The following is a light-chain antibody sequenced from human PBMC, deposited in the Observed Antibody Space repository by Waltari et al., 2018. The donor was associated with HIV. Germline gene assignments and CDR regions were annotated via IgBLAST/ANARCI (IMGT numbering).Light chain of an antibody. V-gene: IGLV3-25*03. CDR2: KDS. Sequence: SYELTQPPSVSVSPGQTARNTCSGDALAKQHAYWFQQKPGQAPVLFIYKDSERPSGIPARFSGSRSGTTVMLTISGVQAEDEADYYCQSVDSSRIWVFGGGTKLTVL. J-gene: IGLJ3*02. CDR1: ALAKQH. CDR3: QSVDSSRIWV.